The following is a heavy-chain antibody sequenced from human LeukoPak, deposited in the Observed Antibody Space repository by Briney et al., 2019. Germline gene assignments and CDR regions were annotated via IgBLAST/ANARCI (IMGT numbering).Heavy chain of an antibody. V-gene: IGHV3-53*01. J-gene: IGHJ3*02. CDR2: IYSGGST. CDR3: ARESDNYDFWSGYRSNAFDI. D-gene: IGHD3-3*01. CDR1: GFTVSSNY. Sequence: GGSLRLSCAASGFTVSSNYMSWVRQAPGKGLEWVSVIYSGGSTYYADSVKGRFTISRDNSKNTLYLQMNSLRAEDTAVYYCARESDNYDFWSGYRSNAFDIWGQGTMVTVSS.